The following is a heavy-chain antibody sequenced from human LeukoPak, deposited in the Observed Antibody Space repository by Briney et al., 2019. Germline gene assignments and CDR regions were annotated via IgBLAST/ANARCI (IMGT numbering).Heavy chain of an antibody. CDR3: ARGEDSSGYWYNWFDP. CDR2: ISWDGGST. D-gene: IGHD3-22*01. V-gene: IGHV3-43*01. J-gene: IGHJ5*02. CDR1: GFTFDDYT. Sequence: PGGSLRLSCAASGFTFDDYTMHWVRQAPGKGLEWVSLISWDGGSTYYADSVKGRFTISRDNSKNSLYLQMSSLRTEDTALYYCARGEDSSGYWYNWFDPWGQGTLVTVSS.